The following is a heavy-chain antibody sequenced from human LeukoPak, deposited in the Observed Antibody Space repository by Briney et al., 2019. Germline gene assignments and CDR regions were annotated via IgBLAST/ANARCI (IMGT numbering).Heavy chain of an antibody. J-gene: IGHJ1*01. V-gene: IGHV4-39*01. CDR1: GVSISSSNSY. Sequence: SETLSLTCTVSGVSISSSNSYWGWIRQPPGKGLEWIGSIYYSGNTYYNASLKSQVSISIDTSKNQFSLRLTSVTAADTAVYYCARSYSGSFLYWGQGSLVTVSS. D-gene: IGHD1-26*01. CDR3: ARSYSGSFLY. CDR2: IYYSGNT.